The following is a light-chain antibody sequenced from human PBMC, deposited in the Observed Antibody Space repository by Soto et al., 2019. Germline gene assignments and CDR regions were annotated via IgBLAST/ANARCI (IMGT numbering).Light chain of an antibody. J-gene: IGLJ2*01. CDR1: NTGSKS. CDR3: QVWDSSSDHRGV. V-gene: IGLV3-21*04. CDR2: YDS. Sequence: SYELTQPPSVSVAPGKTARITCGGTNTGSKSVHWYQQKPGQAPVLVIYYDSDRPSGIPERFSGSNSGNTATLTISRVEAGDEADYYCQVWDSSSDHRGVFGGGTKLTVL.